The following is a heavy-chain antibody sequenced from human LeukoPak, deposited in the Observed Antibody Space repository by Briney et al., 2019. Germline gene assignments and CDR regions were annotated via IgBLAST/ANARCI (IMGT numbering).Heavy chain of an antibody. Sequence: SQTLSLTCTVSGGSFSSGSYYWSWIRQPAGMGLEWIGRVYTSGSTNYNPSLKSRVTISVDTSKNQFSLKLSSVTAADTAVYYCARDSQWLAYHHFDYWGQGTLVTVSS. CDR1: GGSFSSGSYY. CDR2: VYTSGST. J-gene: IGHJ4*02. V-gene: IGHV4-61*02. CDR3: ARDSQWLAYHHFDY. D-gene: IGHD6-19*01.